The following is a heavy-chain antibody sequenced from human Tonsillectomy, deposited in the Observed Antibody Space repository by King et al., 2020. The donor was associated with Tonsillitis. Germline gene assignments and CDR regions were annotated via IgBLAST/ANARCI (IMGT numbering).Heavy chain of an antibody. CDR3: ARQGSTTVTTPLDY. Sequence: QLVQSGAEVKKPGESLKISCKGSGYSFSSYWIGWGRQMPGKSLEWMGIIYPGDSDTRYSPSFQGQVTIPADKSISTAYPQWGSLKASDTAMYYCARQGSTTVTTPLDYWGQGTLVTVSS. CDR2: IYPGDSDT. J-gene: IGHJ4*02. V-gene: IGHV5-51*01. CDR1: GYSFSSYW. D-gene: IGHD4-11*01.